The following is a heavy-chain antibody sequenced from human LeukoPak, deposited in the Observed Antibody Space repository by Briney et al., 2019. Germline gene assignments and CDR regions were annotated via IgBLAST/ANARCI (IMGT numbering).Heavy chain of an antibody. D-gene: IGHD2-2*01. V-gene: IGHV3-33*03. Sequence: GRSLRLSCAASGFTFSSYGMHWVRQAPGKGLEWVAVIWYDGSNKYYADSVKGRFTMSRDNAKNSLYLQMNSLRAEDTAVYYCNVGVPATMRDFDYWGQGALVTVSS. J-gene: IGHJ4*02. CDR3: NVGVPATMRDFDY. CDR2: IWYDGSNK. CDR1: GFTFSSYG.